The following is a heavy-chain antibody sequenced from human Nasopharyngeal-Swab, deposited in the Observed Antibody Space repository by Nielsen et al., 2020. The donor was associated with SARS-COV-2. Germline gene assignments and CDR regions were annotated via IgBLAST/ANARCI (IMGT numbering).Heavy chain of an antibody. D-gene: IGHD2-15*01. CDR1: GFTFSSYA. CDR3: ARSDIVVVVADIGAFLN. Sequence: GGSLRLSCAASGFTFSSYAMHWVRQAPGKGLEWVAVISYDGSNKYYADSVKGRFTISRDNSKNTLYLQMNSLRAEETAVYYCARSDIVVVVADIGAFLNWGQGTLVTVSS. CDR2: ISYDGSNK. J-gene: IGHJ4*02. V-gene: IGHV3-30-3*01.